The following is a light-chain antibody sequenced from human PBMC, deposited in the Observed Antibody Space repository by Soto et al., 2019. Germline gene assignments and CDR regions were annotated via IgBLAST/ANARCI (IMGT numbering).Light chain of an antibody. J-gene: IGKJ1*01. CDR2: DAS. Sequence: EIVLTQSPATLSLSPGERATIYCRASQSVSSYLAWYQQKPGQAPRLLIYDASNRATGIPARFSGSGSGTDFTLTISSLEPEDFAVYYCQQRSNWPPITFGQGTKVDIK. V-gene: IGKV3-11*01. CDR3: QQRSNWPPIT. CDR1: QSVSSY.